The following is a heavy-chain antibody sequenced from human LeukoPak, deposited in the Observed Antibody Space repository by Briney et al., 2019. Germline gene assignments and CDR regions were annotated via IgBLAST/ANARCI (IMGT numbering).Heavy chain of an antibody. V-gene: IGHV4-39*01. D-gene: IGHD6-19*01. CDR3: ARRGYSSGWYDY. Sequence: SETLSLTCTVSGGSISNSNSYWGWFRQPPGKGLEWIGSIYYTGTTNYNPSLKSRVTISVDTSKNQLSLNLSSVTAADTAVYYCARRGYSSGWYDYWGQGTLVTVSS. J-gene: IGHJ4*02. CDR1: GGSISNSNSY. CDR2: IYYTGTT.